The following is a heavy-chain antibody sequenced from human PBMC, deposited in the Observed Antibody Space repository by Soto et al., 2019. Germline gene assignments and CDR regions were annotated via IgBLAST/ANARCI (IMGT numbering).Heavy chain of an antibody. CDR2: IGGSGGST. CDR1: GFTFSTYG. Sequence: EVQLLQSGGCLVQPGGSLRLSCAASGFTFSTYGMSWVRQAPGKGLEWVSSIGGSGGSTYYADAVKGRFTISSDNSKNTMFVQMNSLSADDTAVYYCAKREIAADGRRFFDSWGQGSLVTVAS. CDR3: AKREIAADGRRFFDS. J-gene: IGHJ4*02. V-gene: IGHV3-23*01. D-gene: IGHD6-13*01.